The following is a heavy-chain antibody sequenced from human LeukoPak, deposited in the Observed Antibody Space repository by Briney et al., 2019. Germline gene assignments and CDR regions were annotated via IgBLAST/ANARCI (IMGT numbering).Heavy chain of an antibody. D-gene: IGHD3-22*01. CDR3: ARRGGHYDSSGHYYN. V-gene: IGHV3-23*01. CDR1: GFTFSSDG. J-gene: IGHJ4*02. CDR2: ISGSGGST. Sequence: PGGSLRLSCAASGFTFSSDGMTWVRQAPGKGLEWFSVISGSGGSTNYADSVKGRFTISRDNAKNSLYLQMKGLRAEDTAVYYCARRGGHYDSSGHYYNWGQGTLVTVSS.